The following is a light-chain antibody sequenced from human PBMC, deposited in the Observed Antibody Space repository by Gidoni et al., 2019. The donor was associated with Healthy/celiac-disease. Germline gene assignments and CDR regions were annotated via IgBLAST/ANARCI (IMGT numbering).Light chain of an antibody. V-gene: IGKV3D-15*01. CDR2: GAS. CDR3: QQYNNCPRT. J-gene: IGKJ5*01. Sequence: IVITQFPATLSVSPVERATLSCMASQSVSSNLAWYQQKPGQAPRLLIYGASTRAAGIPARFSGSGSGTEFTLTISSLHSEDFAVYYWQQYNNCPRTFGQGTRLEIK. CDR1: QSVSSN.